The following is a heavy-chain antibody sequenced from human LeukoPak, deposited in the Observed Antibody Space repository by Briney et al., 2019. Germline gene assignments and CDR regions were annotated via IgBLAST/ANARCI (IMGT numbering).Heavy chain of an antibody. CDR1: GFTFDAYT. CDR2: ISSDGSID. Sequence: PGGSLRLSCVASGFTFDAYTMNWVRQAPGKGLEWVAVISSDGSIDYYADSVRGRFTVSRDNSKNTMYLQVNSLRAEDTAVYYCTREGMGTTFSAWFDPWGQGTLVTVSS. J-gene: IGHJ5*02. D-gene: IGHD1-7*01. V-gene: IGHV3-30*03. CDR3: TREGMGTTFSAWFDP.